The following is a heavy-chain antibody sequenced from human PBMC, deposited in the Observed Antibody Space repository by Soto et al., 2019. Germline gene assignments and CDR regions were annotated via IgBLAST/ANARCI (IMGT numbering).Heavy chain of an antibody. J-gene: IGHJ4*02. D-gene: IGHD1-26*01. CDR3: ARRSSTAGATIVDY. CDR1: GGSISRSSYY. Sequence: SETLSLTCTVSGGSISRSSYYWGWIRQPPGKGLEWIGSIHYSGSTYYNPSLKSRVTISVDTSKNQFSLKLSSVTAADTAVYDCARRSSTAGATIVDYWGQGTLFTVS. V-gene: IGHV4-39*01. CDR2: IHYSGST.